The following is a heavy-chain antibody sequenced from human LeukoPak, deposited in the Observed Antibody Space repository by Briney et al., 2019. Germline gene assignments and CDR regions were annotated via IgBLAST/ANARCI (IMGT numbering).Heavy chain of an antibody. J-gene: IGHJ6*03. CDR3: ATVRSYYYYMDV. CDR2: ISPTGGST. CDR1: GYTFTNNW. V-gene: IGHV1-46*01. Sequence: ASVKVSCKAFGYTFTNNWMHWVRQAPGQGPEWMGLISPTGGSTAYAQKFQGRVTMTEDTSTDTAYMELSSLRSEDTAVYYCATVRSYYYYMDVWGKGTTVTVSS.